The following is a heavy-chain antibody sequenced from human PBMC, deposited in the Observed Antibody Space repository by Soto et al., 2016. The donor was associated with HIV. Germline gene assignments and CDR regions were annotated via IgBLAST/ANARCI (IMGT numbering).Heavy chain of an antibody. J-gene: IGHJ6*02. CDR3: ARDRRNIVIAFGYGMDV. V-gene: IGHV3-11*05. Sequence: QVQLVESGGGVVKPGGSLRLFCTASGFTFSDYYINWIRQAPGKGLEWVSYISSSGGYTEYADSVKGRFTISRDNAKNSLYLQMNNLRVEDTATYYCARDRRNIVIAFGYGMDVWGQGTTVTVSS. CDR1: GFTFSDYY. CDR2: ISSSGGYT. D-gene: IGHD2-2*01.